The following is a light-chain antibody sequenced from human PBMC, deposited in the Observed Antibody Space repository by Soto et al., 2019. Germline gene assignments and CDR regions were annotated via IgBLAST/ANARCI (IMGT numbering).Light chain of an antibody. J-gene: IGKJ2*01. Sequence: DIQMTQSPSTLSASVGDRVTITCRASQSISSWLAWYQQKPGKAPKLLIYDASSLESGVPSRFSGSRSVTEFTLTISSLQPDDFAAYYCQQYSTYLYTFGQGTKLEIK. CDR2: DAS. CDR1: QSISSW. V-gene: IGKV1-5*01. CDR3: QQYSTYLYT.